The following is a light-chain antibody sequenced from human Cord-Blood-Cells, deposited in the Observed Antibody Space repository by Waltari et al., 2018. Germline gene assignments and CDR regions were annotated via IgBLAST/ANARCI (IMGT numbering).Light chain of an antibody. CDR2: AAS. V-gene: IGKV1-39*01. Sequence: DIQMTQSPSSLSASVGDRVTITCRASQSISSYLNWYQQKPGKAPKLLIYAASSLQSGGPSRFSGSGSGTDFTLTISSLQPKDFATYYCQQSYSTPPYTFGQGTKLEIK. J-gene: IGKJ2*01. CDR1: QSISSY. CDR3: QQSYSTPPYT.